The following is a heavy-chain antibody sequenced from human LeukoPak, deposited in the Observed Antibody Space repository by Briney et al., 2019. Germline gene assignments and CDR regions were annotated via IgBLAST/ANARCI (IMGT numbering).Heavy chain of an antibody. D-gene: IGHD3-22*01. V-gene: IGHV3-23*01. CDR1: GFTFSSYA. J-gene: IGHJ4*02. CDR3: AKGSYYDSSGSFYFDY. CDR2: ISSSGDNT. Sequence: GGSLRLSCAASGFTFSSYAMSWVRQAPGKGLEWVSGISSSGDNTYYADSVKGRFTISRDNSKNTLYVQVNSLGTEDTAAYYCAKGSYYDSSGSFYFDYWGQGTLVTVSS.